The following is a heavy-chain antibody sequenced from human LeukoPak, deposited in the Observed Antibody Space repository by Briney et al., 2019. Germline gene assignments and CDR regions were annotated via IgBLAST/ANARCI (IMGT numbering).Heavy chain of an antibody. V-gene: IGHV6-1*01. CDR2: TYYRFKWYT. Sequence: SQTLSLTCAISGDSVSSDSAAWNWIRQSPSRGLEWLGRTYYRFKWYTDYNLSVKSRITINPDTSKNQFSLQLTSVTPEDTAVYYCAKDDAYNHRTDSWGQGTLVTVSS. D-gene: IGHD5-24*01. J-gene: IGHJ4*02. CDR1: GDSVSSDSAA. CDR3: AKDDAYNHRTDS.